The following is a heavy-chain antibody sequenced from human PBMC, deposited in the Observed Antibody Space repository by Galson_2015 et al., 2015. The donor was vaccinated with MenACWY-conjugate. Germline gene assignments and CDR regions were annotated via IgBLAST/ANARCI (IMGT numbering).Heavy chain of an antibody. V-gene: IGHV4-39*01. CDR2: IYYSGST. D-gene: IGHD3-10*01. Sequence: ETLSLTCTVSGGSISSHSYYWSWIRQPPGKGLEWIGSIYYSGSTYYSPSLKSRVTISVDTSKNQFSLKLTSVTAADTAVYYCGRHAQNYGVKYFQHWGQGTLVTVSS. J-gene: IGHJ1*01. CDR1: GGSISSHSYY. CDR3: GRHAQNYGVKYFQH.